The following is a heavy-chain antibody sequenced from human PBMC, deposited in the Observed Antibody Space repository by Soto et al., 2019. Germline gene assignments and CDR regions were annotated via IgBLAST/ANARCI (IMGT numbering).Heavy chain of an antibody. J-gene: IGHJ6*03. Sequence: QSLSLTCAISGDSVSSNSATWNWIRQSPSRGLEWLGRTYYRSKWYNDYAVSVKSRITVNPATSKNQFSLQLNSVTPEDTAVYYCARSGLARVATAASMDAWGKGTTVTVSS. V-gene: IGHV6-1*01. CDR3: ARSGLARVATAASMDA. D-gene: IGHD5-12*01. CDR1: GDSVSSNSAT. CDR2: TYYRSKWYN.